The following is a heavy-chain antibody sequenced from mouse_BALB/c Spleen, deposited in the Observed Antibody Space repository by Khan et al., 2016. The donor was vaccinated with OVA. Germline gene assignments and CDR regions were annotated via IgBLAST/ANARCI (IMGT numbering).Heavy chain of an antibody. CDR2: IWAGGST. Sequence: VELVESGPGLVAPSQSLSITCTVSGFSLTSYGVHWVRQPPGKGLEWLGVIWAGGSTNYNSALMSRLSISKNNSKSQVFLKMNSRQTDDTAMYYCARLEDIWGEGTTLTVSS. CDR1: GFSLTSYG. CDR3: ARLEDI. D-gene: IGHD1-3*01. V-gene: IGHV2-9*02. J-gene: IGHJ2*01.